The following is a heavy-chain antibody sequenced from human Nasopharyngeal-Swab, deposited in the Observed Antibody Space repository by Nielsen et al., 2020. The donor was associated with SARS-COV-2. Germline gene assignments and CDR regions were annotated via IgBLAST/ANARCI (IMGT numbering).Heavy chain of an antibody. D-gene: IGHD6-19*01. CDR3: ARGYSSGWYPFDY. J-gene: IGHJ4*02. Sequence: SETLSLTCNVSGGSISSSSYYWVWIRQPPGKGLEWIGSIYYSGSTYYNPSLKSRVTISVDTSKNQFSLKLSSVTAADTAVYYCARGYSSGWYPFDYWGQGTLVTVSS. V-gene: IGHV4-39*07. CDR1: GGSISSSSYY. CDR2: IYYSGST.